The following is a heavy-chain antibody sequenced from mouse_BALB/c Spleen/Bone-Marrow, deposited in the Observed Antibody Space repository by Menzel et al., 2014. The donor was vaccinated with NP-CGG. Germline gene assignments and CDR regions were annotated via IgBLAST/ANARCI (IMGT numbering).Heavy chain of an antibody. CDR3: AQDYASSFDY. J-gene: IGHJ2*01. CDR1: GDSITSGY. V-gene: IGHV3-8*02. D-gene: IGHD1-1*01. Sequence: EVKLEESGPSLVKPSQTLSLTCSVTGDSITSGYWNWIRKFPGNKFEYMGYISYTGSTYYNPSLQSRISITRDTSKNQYYLQLNSVTTEDTATYNCAQDYASSFDYWGQGTPLTVSS. CDR2: ISYTGST.